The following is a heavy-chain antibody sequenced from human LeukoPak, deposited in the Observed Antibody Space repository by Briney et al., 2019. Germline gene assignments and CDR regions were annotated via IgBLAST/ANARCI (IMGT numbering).Heavy chain of an antibody. D-gene: IGHD1-1*01. V-gene: IGHV3-23*01. CDR2: ISAGADVI. Sequence: PGGSLRLSCAASGFSFDDYPMHWVRQAPGKGLEWVSGISAGADVIFYADPVKGRFTISRDNSKNTLYLQMNSLRAEDSAEYYCAKSLLTTATGTGRAFDIWGQGTMVTVSA. J-gene: IGHJ3*02. CDR3: AKSLLTTATGTGRAFDI. CDR1: GFSFDDYP.